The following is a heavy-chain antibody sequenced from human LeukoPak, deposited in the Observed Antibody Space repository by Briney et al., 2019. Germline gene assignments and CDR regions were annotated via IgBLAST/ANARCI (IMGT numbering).Heavy chain of an antibody. CDR3: ARVLLPLYGMDV. CDR2: IWYDGSNK. J-gene: IGHJ6*02. CDR1: GFTFSSYG. V-gene: IGHV3-33*01. Sequence: GRSLRLSCAASGFTFSSYGMHWVRKAPGKGLEWVAVIWYDGSNKYYADSVNGRFTISRDNSKNTLYLQMNSLRAEDTAVYYCARVLLPLYGMDVWGQGTTVTVSS. D-gene: IGHD3-22*01.